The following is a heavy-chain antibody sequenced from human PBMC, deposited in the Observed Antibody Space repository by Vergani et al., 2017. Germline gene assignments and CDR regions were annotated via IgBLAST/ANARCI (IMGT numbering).Heavy chain of an antibody. CDR2: ISSSSSYI. J-gene: IGHJ5*02. D-gene: IGHD4-17*01. V-gene: IGHV3-21*01. CDR3: ARYGDYYSKPSTNWFDP. Sequence: EVQLLESGGGLVQPGGSLRLSCAASGFTFSSYAMSWVRQAPGKGLEWVSSISSSSSYIYYADSVKGRFTISRDNAKNSLYLQMNSLRAEDTAVYYCARYGDYYSKPSTNWFDPWGQGTLVTVSS. CDR1: GFTFSSYA.